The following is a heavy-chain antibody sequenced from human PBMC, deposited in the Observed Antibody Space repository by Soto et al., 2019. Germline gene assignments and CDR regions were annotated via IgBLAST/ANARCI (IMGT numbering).Heavy chain of an antibody. J-gene: IGHJ4*02. CDR2: VYYSGTT. CDR1: GGSISSGGYY. Sequence: PSETLSLTCTVSGGSISSGGYYWSWIRQHPGKGLEWIGYVYYSGTTSYNPSLKSRVSISVDTTKNQFYLKLSSVTAADTAVYYCARDQRAPGIFYFDYWGQGTQVTVS. V-gene: IGHV4-31*03. D-gene: IGHD6-13*01. CDR3: ARDQRAPGIFYFDY.